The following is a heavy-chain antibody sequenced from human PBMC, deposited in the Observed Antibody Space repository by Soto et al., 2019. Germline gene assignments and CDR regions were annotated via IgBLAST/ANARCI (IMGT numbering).Heavy chain of an antibody. CDR1: GGTFSSYA. V-gene: IGHV1-69*13. J-gene: IGHJ6*02. Sequence: SVKVSCKASGGTFSSYAISWVRQAPGQGLEWMGGIIPIFGTANYAQKFQGRVTITADESTSTAYMELSSLRSEDTAVYYCARHVRVRGVISYYYYYYGMDVWGQGTTVTVSS. CDR3: ARHVRVRGVISYYYYYYGMDV. D-gene: IGHD3-10*01. CDR2: IIPIFGTA.